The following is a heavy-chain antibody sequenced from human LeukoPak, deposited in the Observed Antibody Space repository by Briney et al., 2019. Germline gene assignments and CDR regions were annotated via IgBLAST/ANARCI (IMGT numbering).Heavy chain of an antibody. CDR3: TRDPLEMAIDAFDI. D-gene: IGHD5-24*01. CDR2: IRSKAYGGTT. J-gene: IGHJ3*02. V-gene: IGHV3-49*04. CDR1: GFTFGDYA. Sequence: GGSLRLSCTASGFTFGDYAMSWVRQAPGKGLEWVGFIRSKAYGGTTEYAASVKGRFTISRDDSKSIAYLQMNSLKTEDTAVYYCTRDPLEMAIDAFDIWGQGTMVTVSS.